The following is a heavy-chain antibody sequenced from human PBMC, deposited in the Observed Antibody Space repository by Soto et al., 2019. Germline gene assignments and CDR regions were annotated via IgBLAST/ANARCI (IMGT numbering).Heavy chain of an antibody. D-gene: IGHD6-25*01. CDR3: AKVLPRLGRPDRPKEYFDY. CDR2: ISCSGGST. CDR1: GFTFSSYA. V-gene: IGHV3-23*01. Sequence: GGSLRLSCAASGFTFSSYAMSWVRQAPGKGLEWVSAISCSGGSTYYADSVKGRFTISRDNSKNTLYLQMNSLRAEDTAVYYCAKVLPRLGRPDRPKEYFDYWGQGTLVTVSS. J-gene: IGHJ4*02.